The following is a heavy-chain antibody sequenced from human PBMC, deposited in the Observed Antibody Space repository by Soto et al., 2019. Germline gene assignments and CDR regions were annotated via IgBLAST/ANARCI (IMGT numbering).Heavy chain of an antibody. CDR2: INPGGVNI. D-gene: IGHD4-17*01. Sequence: ASVKVSCKGIGYSFTSHYMHWLRQAPGQGLEWMGTINPGGVNIAYAQKFQGRVTMTKDTSASTAYMELSSLRSEDTAVYYCARDTAPSDVWGQGTTVTVSS. V-gene: IGHV1-46*01. CDR1: GYSFTSHY. J-gene: IGHJ6*02. CDR3: ARDTAPSDV.